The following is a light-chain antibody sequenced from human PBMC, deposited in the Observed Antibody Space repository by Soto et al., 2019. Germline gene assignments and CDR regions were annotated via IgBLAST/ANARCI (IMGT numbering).Light chain of an antibody. Sequence: EIVVTQSPAHLSLSPGERVSLSCRASQSVNTYFAWYQQKPGQAPRLLIYDASSRATGIPARFSGSGSGTDFTLTISSLEPEDFAIYYCQQRSSWPLTFGHGTRVEI. CDR2: DAS. J-gene: IGKJ1*01. CDR3: QQRSSWPLT. CDR1: QSVNTY. V-gene: IGKV3-11*01.